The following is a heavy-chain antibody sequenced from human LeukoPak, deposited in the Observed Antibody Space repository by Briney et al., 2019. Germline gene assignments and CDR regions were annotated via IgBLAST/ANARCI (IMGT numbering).Heavy chain of an antibody. CDR2: IWYDGSNK. CDR3: ARDKYYGSGSEHFDY. J-gene: IGHJ4*02. V-gene: IGHV3-33*01. CDR1: GFTFSSYG. D-gene: IGHD3-10*01. Sequence: GRSLRLSCAASGFTFSSYGMHWVRQAPGKGLEWVAVIWYDGSNKYYADSVKGRFTISRDNSKNTLYLQMNGLRAEDTAVYYCARDKYYGSGSEHFDYWGQGTLVTVSS.